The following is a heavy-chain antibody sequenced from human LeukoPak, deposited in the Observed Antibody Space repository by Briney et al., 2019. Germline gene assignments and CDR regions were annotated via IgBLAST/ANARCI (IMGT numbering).Heavy chain of an antibody. Sequence: SGGSLRLSCAASGFPFSSYGMHWVRQAPGKGLEWVAVIWSDGSKKLYADSVKGRFTVSRDNHKNVVFLQMNTLRVDDTAVYYCAKDRNIVIIPAAIEGFDYWGLGTLVTVAS. CDR1: GFPFSSYG. V-gene: IGHV3-33*06. CDR2: IWSDGSKK. J-gene: IGHJ4*02. CDR3: AKDRNIVIIPAAIEGFDY. D-gene: IGHD2-2*01.